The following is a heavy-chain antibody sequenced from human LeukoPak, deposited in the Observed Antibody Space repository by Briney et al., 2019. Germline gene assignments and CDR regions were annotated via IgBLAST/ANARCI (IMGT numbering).Heavy chain of an antibody. CDR1: GYSISSGYY. CDR2: IYHSGST. V-gene: IGHV4-38-2*02. Sequence: SETLSLTCTVSGYSISSGYYWGWIRQPPGKGLEWIGSIYHSGSTYYNPSLKSRVTISVDTSKNQFSLKLSSVTAADTAVYYCARAGYDILTGYCGAFDIWGQGTMVIVSS. D-gene: IGHD3-9*01. J-gene: IGHJ3*02. CDR3: ARAGYDILTGYCGAFDI.